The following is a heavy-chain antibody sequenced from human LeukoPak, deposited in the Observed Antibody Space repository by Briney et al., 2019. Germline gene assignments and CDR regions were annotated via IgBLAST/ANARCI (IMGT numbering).Heavy chain of an antibody. CDR3: AKGDCASGSCYFDD. Sequence: PGGSLRLSCAASGFTFRTSAFSWVRQSPGRGLEWVSTVGTDSDTYYADSVKGRFTISRDSARSALYLQMNSLRAEDTAVYYCAKGDCASGSCYFDDWGQGSQVTVSS. CDR2: VGTDSDT. V-gene: IGHV3-23*01. CDR1: GFTFRTSA. D-gene: IGHD2-8*01. J-gene: IGHJ4*02.